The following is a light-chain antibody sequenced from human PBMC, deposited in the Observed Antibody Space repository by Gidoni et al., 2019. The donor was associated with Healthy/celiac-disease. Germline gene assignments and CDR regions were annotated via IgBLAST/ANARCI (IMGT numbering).Light chain of an antibody. CDR3: QQRSNWPPGAT. CDR2: DAS. J-gene: IGKJ1*01. CDR1: QSVSSY. V-gene: IGKV3-11*01. Sequence: TLSLSPGERATLSCRASQSVSSYLAWYQQKPGQAPRLLIYDASNRATGIPARFSGSGSGTDFTLTISSLEPEDFAVYYCQQRSNWPPGATFGQGTKVEIK.